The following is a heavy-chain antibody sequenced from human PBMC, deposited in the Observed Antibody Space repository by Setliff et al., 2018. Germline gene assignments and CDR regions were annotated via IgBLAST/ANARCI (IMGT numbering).Heavy chain of an antibody. Sequence: SETLSLTCTVSGGSISSSSYYWGWIRQPPGKGLEWIGSIYYSGSTYYNPSLKSRVTISVDPSKNQFSLKLSSVTAADTAVYYCARDKRQYNFWSGYYGSWRNYLDYWGQGTMVTVSS. D-gene: IGHD3-3*01. J-gene: IGHJ4*02. V-gene: IGHV4-39*07. CDR1: GGSISSSSYY. CDR2: IYYSGST. CDR3: ARDKRQYNFWSGYYGSWRNYLDY.